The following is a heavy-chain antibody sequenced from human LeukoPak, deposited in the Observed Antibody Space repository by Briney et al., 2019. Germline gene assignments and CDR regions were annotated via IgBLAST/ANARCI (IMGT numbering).Heavy chain of an antibody. CDR3: ALSAAAGTGY. V-gene: IGHV4-34*01. D-gene: IGHD6-13*01. Sequence: SETLSLTCAVCGGSFSGYYWSWIRQPPGKGLEWIGEINHSGSTNYNPSLKSRVTISVDTSKNQFSLKLSSVTAADTAVYYCALSAAAGTGYWGQGTLVTVSS. J-gene: IGHJ4*02. CDR1: GGSFSGYY. CDR2: INHSGST.